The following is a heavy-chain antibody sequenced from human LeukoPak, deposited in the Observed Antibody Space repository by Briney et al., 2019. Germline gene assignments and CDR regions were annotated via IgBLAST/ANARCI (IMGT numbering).Heavy chain of an antibody. CDR3: ARGCSSTTCSLDY. V-gene: IGHV1-69*05. D-gene: IGHD2-2*01. J-gene: IGHJ4*02. Sequence: ASVKVSCKASGGTFSSYVISWVRQAPGQGLEWMGGIIPFFGTSNYAQKFQGRVTITTDDSTSIVYMEVSSLRSEDTAVYYCARGCSSTTCSLDYWGQGTLVTVSS. CDR1: GGTFSSYV. CDR2: IIPFFGTS.